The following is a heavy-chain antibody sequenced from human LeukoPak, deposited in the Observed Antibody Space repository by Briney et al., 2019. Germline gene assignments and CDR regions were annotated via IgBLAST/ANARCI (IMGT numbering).Heavy chain of an antibody. CDR2: IYYSGST. Sequence: SETLSLTCTVSGGSFSSGSYYWSWIRQPPGKGLEWIGYIYYSGSTNYNPSLKSRVTISVDTSKNQFSLKLSSVTAADTAVYYCARDRYDYVWGSEGLFDYWGQGTLVTVSS. CDR3: ARDRYDYVWGSEGLFDY. V-gene: IGHV4-61*01. CDR1: GGSFSSGSYY. D-gene: IGHD3-16*01. J-gene: IGHJ4*02.